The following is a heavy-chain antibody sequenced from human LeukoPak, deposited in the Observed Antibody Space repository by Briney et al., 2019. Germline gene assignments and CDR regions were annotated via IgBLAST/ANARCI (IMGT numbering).Heavy chain of an antibody. D-gene: IGHD3-9*01. Sequence: GASVKVSCKASGGTFSSYAISWVRQAPGQGLEWMGGIIPIFGTANYAQKFQGRVTITADESTSTAYMELSSLRSEDTAVYYCARDLLRDRAGYFDWLFATVYDAFDIWGQGTMVTVSS. J-gene: IGHJ3*02. CDR2: IIPIFGTA. V-gene: IGHV1-69*13. CDR3: ARDLLRDRAGYFDWLFATVYDAFDI. CDR1: GGTFSSYA.